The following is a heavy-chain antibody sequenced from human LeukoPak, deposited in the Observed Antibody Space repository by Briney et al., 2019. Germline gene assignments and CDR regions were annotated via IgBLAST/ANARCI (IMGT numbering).Heavy chain of an antibody. V-gene: IGHV1-18*01. CDR2: IIAYNGNT. CDR3: ARAGYDLLTLAPDPANDY. J-gene: IGHJ4*02. D-gene: IGHD3-9*01. Sequence: GASVKVSCKASGYTFTSYGISWVRQAPGQGLEWMGWIIAYNGNTNYAQKLQGRVTMTTDTSTSTAYMELRSLRSDDTAVYYCARAGYDLLTLAPDPANDYWGQGTLVTVSS. CDR1: GYTFTSYG.